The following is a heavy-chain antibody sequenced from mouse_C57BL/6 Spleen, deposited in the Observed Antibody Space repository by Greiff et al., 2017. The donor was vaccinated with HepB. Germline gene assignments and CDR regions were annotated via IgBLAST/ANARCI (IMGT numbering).Heavy chain of an antibody. D-gene: IGHD1-1*02. CDR1: GYTFTSYW. Sequence: QVQLQQPGAELVKPGASVKLSCKASGYTFTSYWMQWVKQRPGQGLEWIGEIDPSDSYTNYNQKFKGKATLTVDTSASTAYMQLSSLTSEDSAVYYCARRVVLFDYWGQGTTLTVSS. CDR3: ARRVVLFDY. J-gene: IGHJ2*01. CDR2: IDPSDSYT. V-gene: IGHV1-50*01.